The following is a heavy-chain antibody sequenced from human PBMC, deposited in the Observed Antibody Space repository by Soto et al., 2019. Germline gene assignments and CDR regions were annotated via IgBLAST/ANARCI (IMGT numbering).Heavy chain of an antibody. V-gene: IGHV3-7*01. CDR1: GFTFGRNW. CDR3: ARELVVGPAEYFQH. Sequence: PGGSLRLACAVSGFTFGRNWMSWVRQTPGKGLEWVANINQDGSEKYYVDSVKGRFTISRDNAKNALYLQMNSLRAEDTAVYYCARELVVGPAEYFQHWGQGTQVTVPS. J-gene: IGHJ1*01. D-gene: IGHD2-15*01. CDR2: INQDGSEK.